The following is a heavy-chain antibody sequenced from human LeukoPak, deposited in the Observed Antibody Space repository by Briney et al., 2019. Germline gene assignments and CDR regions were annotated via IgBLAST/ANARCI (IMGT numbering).Heavy chain of an antibody. CDR1: GFTFSSYG. J-gene: IGHJ6*02. CDR2: ISYDGSNK. D-gene: IGHD3-10*01. CDR3: AKGGRVMVRGVPTVYYGMDV. Sequence: PGGSLRLSCAASGFTFSSYGMHWVRQAPGKGLEWVAVISYDGSNKYYADSVKGRFTISRDNSKNTLYLQMNSLRAEDTAVYYCAKGGRVMVRGVPTVYYGMDVWGQGTTVTVSS. V-gene: IGHV3-30*18.